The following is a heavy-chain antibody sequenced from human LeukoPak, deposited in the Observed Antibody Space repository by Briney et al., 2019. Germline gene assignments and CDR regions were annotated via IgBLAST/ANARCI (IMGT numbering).Heavy chain of an antibody. Sequence: SETLSLTCAVSGYSVSAGYYWGWIRQSPGKGLEWIGSISHGGTTYHNPSLKSRIIISLDTSKNQFSLSLTSVTAADTATYYCTREQAGTIVDDWGQGTLVTVSS. CDR3: TREQAGTIVDD. CDR2: ISHGGTT. J-gene: IGHJ4*02. D-gene: IGHD1-1*01. V-gene: IGHV4-38-2*02. CDR1: GYSVSAGYY.